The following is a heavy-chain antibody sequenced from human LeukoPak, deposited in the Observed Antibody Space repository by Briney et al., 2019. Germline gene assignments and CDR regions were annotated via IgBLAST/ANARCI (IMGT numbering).Heavy chain of an antibody. CDR3: ARHHYDSSGYIEYYFDY. Sequence: GESLKISCKGSGYSFTSYWIGWVRQMPGKGLEWMGIIYPGDSDTRYSPSFQGQVTISADKSISTAYLQWSSLKASDTAMYYCARHHYDSSGYIEYYFDYWGQGTLVTVSS. CDR2: IYPGDSDT. CDR1: GYSFTSYW. D-gene: IGHD3-22*01. J-gene: IGHJ4*02. V-gene: IGHV5-51*01.